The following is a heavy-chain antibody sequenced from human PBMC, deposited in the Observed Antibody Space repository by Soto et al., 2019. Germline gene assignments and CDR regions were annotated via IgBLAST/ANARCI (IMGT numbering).Heavy chain of an antibody. CDR1: GGPFNTSA. CDR3: ANDDSALFSYGWHFDN. D-gene: IGHD4-17*01. CDR2: IIPIFGTP. J-gene: IGHJ4*02. V-gene: IGHV1-69*06. Sequence: QVHLVQSGAEVKKPGSSLKVSCKASGGPFNTSAISWVRQAPGHGLEWMGGIIPIFGTPNYAQKFQGKVTITTDKSTKTAYLEQSSLSSEDTAVYYCANDDSALFSYGWHFDNWGQGTLVTVST.